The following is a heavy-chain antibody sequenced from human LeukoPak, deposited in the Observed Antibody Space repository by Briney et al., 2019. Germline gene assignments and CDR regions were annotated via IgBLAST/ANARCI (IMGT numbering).Heavy chain of an antibody. J-gene: IGHJ4*02. V-gene: IGHV3-30*18. CDR1: GFTFSSYG. CDR2: ISYDGSNK. Sequence: PGGSLRLSCAASGFTFSSYGMHWVRQAPGKGLEWVAVISYDGSNKYYADSVKGRFTISRDNSKNTLYLQMNSLRAEDTAVYYCAKDYGDSSGYCLDYWGQGTLVTVSS. D-gene: IGHD3-22*01. CDR3: AKDYGDSSGYCLDY.